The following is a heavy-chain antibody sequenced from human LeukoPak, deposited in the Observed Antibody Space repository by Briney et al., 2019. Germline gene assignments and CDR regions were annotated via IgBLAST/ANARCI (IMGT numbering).Heavy chain of an antibody. CDR1: GGTFSSYA. Sequence: SVKVSCKASGGTFSSYAISWVRQAPGQGLEWMGGIIPIFGTANYAQKFQGRVTITTDESTSTAYMELSSLRSEDTAVYYCARGVRGSWGKYYFDYWGQGTLVTVSS. D-gene: IGHD1-26*01. V-gene: IGHV1-69*05. J-gene: IGHJ4*02. CDR3: ARGVRGSWGKYYFDY. CDR2: IIPIFGTA.